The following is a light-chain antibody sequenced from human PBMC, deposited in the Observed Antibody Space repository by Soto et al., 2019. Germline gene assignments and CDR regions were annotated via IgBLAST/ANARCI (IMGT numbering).Light chain of an antibody. J-gene: IGKJ5*01. CDR3: QKYYSGLIT. V-gene: IGKV3D-7*01. CDR1: HSVSRTY. CDR2: ATS. Sequence: EIVLTQSPGTLSLSPGERATLSCRASHSVSRTYLAWYQQKPGQAPRLLIYATSNLQSGVPSRFSGRGFGTDFTLTISSLQPEDLATYYCQKYYSGLITFGQGTRLEI.